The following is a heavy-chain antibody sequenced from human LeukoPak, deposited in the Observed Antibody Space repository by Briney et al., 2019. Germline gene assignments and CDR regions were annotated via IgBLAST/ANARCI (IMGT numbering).Heavy chain of an antibody. CDR2: ISGSGGST. D-gene: IGHD6-19*01. J-gene: IGHJ4*02. Sequence: QAGGSLRLSCAASGFTFSSYAMSWVRQAPGKGLEWVSAISGSGGSTYYADSVKGRFTISRDNSKNTLYLQMNSLRAEDTAVYYCAKDVSSGWYIKYYFDYWGQGTLVTVSS. CDR1: GFTFSSYA. V-gene: IGHV3-23*01. CDR3: AKDVSSGWYIKYYFDY.